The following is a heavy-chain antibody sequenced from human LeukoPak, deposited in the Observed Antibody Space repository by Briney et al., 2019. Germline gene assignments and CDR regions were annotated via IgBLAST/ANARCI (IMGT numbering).Heavy chain of an antibody. D-gene: IGHD3-10*01. CDR1: GGSISSSSYY. Sequence: SETLSLTCTVSGGSISSSSYYWGWIRQPPGKGLEWIGSIYYSGGTYYNPSLKSRVTISVDTSKNQFSLKLSSVTAADTAVYYCARIEGNYYYGSGSTDAFDIWGQGTMVTVSS. CDR3: ARIEGNYYYGSGSTDAFDI. V-gene: IGHV4-39*07. CDR2: IYYSGGT. J-gene: IGHJ3*02.